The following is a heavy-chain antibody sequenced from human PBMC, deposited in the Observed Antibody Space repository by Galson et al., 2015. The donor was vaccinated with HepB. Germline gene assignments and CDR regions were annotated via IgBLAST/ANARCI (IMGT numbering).Heavy chain of an antibody. CDR3: ARVFCLGYVCYTDRPDH. CDR2: INPKNGVR. V-gene: IGHV1-2*06. J-gene: IGHJ4*02. D-gene: IGHD2-8*01. CDR1: GYIFSDYY. Sequence: SVKVSCKGSGYIFSDYYIHWVRQAPGQGLEWMGRINPKNGVRNHAQKFQGRVTMARDTSISTVYMELNRLKSDDTAVYYCARVFCLGYVCYTDRPDHWGQGTLVTVSS.